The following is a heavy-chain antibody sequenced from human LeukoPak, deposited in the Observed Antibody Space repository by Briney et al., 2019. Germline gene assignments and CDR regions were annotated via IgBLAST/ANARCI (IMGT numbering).Heavy chain of an antibody. Sequence: SETLSLTCAVSGYSISNSNWWGWIRQPPGKALEWIGYIYYSGSTYYNPSLKSRVTMSVDTSKNQFSLKLNSVTAVDTALYYCARTRLTTGTTFDLWGRGTLVTVSS. J-gene: IGHJ2*01. CDR1: GYSISNSNW. D-gene: IGHD1-1*01. CDR2: IYYSGST. V-gene: IGHV4-28*01. CDR3: ARTRLTTGTTFDL.